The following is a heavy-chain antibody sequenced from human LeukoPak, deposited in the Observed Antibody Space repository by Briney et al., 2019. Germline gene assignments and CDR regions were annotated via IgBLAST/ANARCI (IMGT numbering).Heavy chain of an antibody. Sequence: GESLKISCNSSGYNFTSYCNVWVRQLPRKDVEWMGIIYPSGSDTRYSPSLHGRVTISADKSVTTAYLQWSSLKASDTAIYYCTGRALGDQNYNWFDPWGQGTLVTVSS. D-gene: IGHD4-17*01. CDR3: TGRALGDQNYNWFDP. CDR1: GYNFTSYC. J-gene: IGHJ5*02. CDR2: IYPSGSDT. V-gene: IGHV5-51*01.